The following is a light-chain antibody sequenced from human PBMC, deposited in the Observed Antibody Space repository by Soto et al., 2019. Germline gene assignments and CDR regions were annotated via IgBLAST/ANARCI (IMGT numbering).Light chain of an antibody. CDR2: KAS. CDR1: QSIGSW. J-gene: IGKJ1*01. CDR3: QQHNSYSPWT. V-gene: IGKV1-5*03. Sequence: DIQMPQSHSTLSSSVVDRVPITCLASQSIGSWLAWYQQKPGKAPKLLIYKASSLESGVPSRFSGSGSGTEFTLTIRRLKPDDFANYYCQQHNSYSPWTGGKGPK.